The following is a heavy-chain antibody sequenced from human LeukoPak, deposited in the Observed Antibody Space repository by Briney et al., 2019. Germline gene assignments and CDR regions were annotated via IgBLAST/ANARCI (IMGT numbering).Heavy chain of an antibody. Sequence: PSETLSLTCAVYGGSFSGYYWSWIRQPPGKGLAWIGEINHSGSTNYNPSLKRRVTISVDMSKNQFSLKLTSVTAADTAVYYCARGRGGDGYGMDGCGQGTTVTVSS. J-gene: IGHJ6*02. CDR1: GGSFSGYY. CDR2: INHSGST. D-gene: IGHD2-21*02. CDR3: ARGRGGDGYGMDG. V-gene: IGHV4-34*01.